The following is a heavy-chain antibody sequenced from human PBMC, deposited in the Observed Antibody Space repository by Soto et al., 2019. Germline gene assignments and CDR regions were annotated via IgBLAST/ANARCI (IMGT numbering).Heavy chain of an antibody. Sequence: GASVKVSCKASGYTFTSYDINWVRQATGQGLEWMGWMNPNSGNTGYAQKFQGRVTMTRNTSISTAYMELSSLRSEDTAVYYCARKGRILRYFDWAAGHYGMDVWGQGTTVTVSS. D-gene: IGHD3-9*01. J-gene: IGHJ6*02. V-gene: IGHV1-8*01. CDR1: GYTFTSYD. CDR3: ARKGRILRYFDWAAGHYGMDV. CDR2: MNPNSGNT.